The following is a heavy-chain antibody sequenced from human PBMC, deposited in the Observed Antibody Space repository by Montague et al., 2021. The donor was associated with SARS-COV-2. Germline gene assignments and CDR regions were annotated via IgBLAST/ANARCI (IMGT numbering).Heavy chain of an antibody. CDR3: ARATLGITMIVVVMTAIDYYFDY. D-gene: IGHD3-22*01. CDR2: IHHSGST. V-gene: IGHV4-34*01. CDR1: GGSSSGYY. J-gene: IGHJ4*02. Sequence: SETLSLTCAIHGGSSSGYYWRWLGQTPVTGLEWIRAIHHSGSTNYNPSLKSRVTISVDTSKNQFSLKLSSVTAADTAAYYCARATLGITMIVVVMTAIDYYFDYWGQGNLVTVSS.